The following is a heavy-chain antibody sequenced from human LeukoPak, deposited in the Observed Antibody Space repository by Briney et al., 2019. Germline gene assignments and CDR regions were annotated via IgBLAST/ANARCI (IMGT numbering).Heavy chain of an antibody. CDR2: FDPEDGET. V-gene: IGHV1-24*01. J-gene: IGHJ4*02. CDR1: GYTLTELS. Sequence: ASVKVSCKVSGYTLTELSMHWVRQAPGKGLEWMGGFDPEDGETIYAQKFQGRVTMTEDTSTDTAYMELSSPRSEDTAVYYCATETAVAGTFDYWGQGTLVTVSS. CDR3: ATETAVAGTFDY. D-gene: IGHD6-19*01.